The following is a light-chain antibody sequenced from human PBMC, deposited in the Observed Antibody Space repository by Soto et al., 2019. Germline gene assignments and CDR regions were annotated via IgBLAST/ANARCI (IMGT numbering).Light chain of an antibody. J-gene: IGKJ1*01. CDR2: GAS. CDR3: QQYSDWPRT. V-gene: IGKV3-15*01. CDR1: QSVTSD. Sequence: EIVMTQSPATLSVPPGETATLSCRASQSVTSDLAWFQQKPGQSPRLLIYGASSRATAIPVRFSGGGYGTEFTLTISSLQSEDVAVYSCQQYSDWPRTFGQGTRVELK.